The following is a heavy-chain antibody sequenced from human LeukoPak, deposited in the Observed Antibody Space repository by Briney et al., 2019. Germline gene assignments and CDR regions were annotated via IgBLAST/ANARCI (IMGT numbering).Heavy chain of an antibody. CDR3: ARDLGIVVVPAAGDYYYGMDV. CDR1: GFTFSRYA. Sequence: GGSLRLPCAAPGFTFSRYAMHWVRQAPGKGLERVAVISYDGSNKYYADSVKGRFTISRDNTKNTLYLKKNRLRAEDTPLYYCARDLGIVVVPAAGDYYYGMDVWGQGTTVTVSS. J-gene: IGHJ6*02. V-gene: IGHV3-30-3*01. D-gene: IGHD2-2*01. CDR2: ISYDGSNK.